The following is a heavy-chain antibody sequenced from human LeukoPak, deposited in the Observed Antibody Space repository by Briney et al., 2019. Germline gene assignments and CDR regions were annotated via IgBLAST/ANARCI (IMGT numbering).Heavy chain of an antibody. V-gene: IGHV3-23*01. CDR3: ARHSSSWYDLDY. J-gene: IGHJ4*02. CDR1: GFTFSSYA. Sequence: GGSLRLSCAASGFTFSSYAMSWVRQAPGKGLEWVSAISGSGGSTYYADSVKGRFTISRDNSKNTLYLQMNSLRAEDTAVYYCARHSSSWYDLDYRGQGTLVTVSS. D-gene: IGHD6-13*01. CDR2: ISGSGGST.